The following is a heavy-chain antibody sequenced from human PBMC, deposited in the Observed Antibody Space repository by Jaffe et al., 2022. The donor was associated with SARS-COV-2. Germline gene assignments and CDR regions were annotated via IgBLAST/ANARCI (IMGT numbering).Heavy chain of an antibody. Sequence: EVQLVESGGGLVQPGGSLKLSCAASGFTFSGSAMHWVRQASGKGLEWVGRIRSKANSYATAYAASVKGRFTISRDDSKNTAYLQMNSLKTEDTAVYYCTRLLWFGGYRGMDVWGQGTTVTVSS. CDR3: TRLLWFGGYRGMDV. CDR2: IRSKANSYAT. D-gene: IGHD3-10*01. J-gene: IGHJ6*02. V-gene: IGHV3-73*01. CDR1: GFTFSGSA.